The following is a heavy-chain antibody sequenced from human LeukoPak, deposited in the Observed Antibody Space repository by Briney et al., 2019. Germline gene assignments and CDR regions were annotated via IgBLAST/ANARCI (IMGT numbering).Heavy chain of an antibody. CDR1: GGAISRGDYY. V-gene: IGHV4-30-4*01. J-gene: IGHJ4*02. CDR2: VYYSGST. Sequence: SETLSLTCTVSGGAISRGDYYWSWIRQPPGKGLEWIGYVYYSGSTYYNPSLKSRVTISVDTSKKQISLKLNSVTAADTAVYYCARDYYGSGSYWTWGQGTLVTVSS. D-gene: IGHD3-10*01. CDR3: ARDYYGSGSYWT.